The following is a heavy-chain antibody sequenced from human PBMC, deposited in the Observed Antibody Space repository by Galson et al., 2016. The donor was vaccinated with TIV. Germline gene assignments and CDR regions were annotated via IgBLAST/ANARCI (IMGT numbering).Heavy chain of an antibody. CDR2: IVGTGGTT. V-gene: IGHV3-23*01. D-gene: IGHD4-23*01. CDR3: AKRKNYGGDAFAL. Sequence: SLRLSCAASGFTFSTYAMNWVRQAPGKGLEWVSGIVGTGGTTYYADSVKGRFTISRDNSKNTLYLQMNSLRAEDTAVYYCAKRKNYGGDAFALWGQGTLVTVSS. J-gene: IGHJ3*01. CDR1: GFTFSTYA.